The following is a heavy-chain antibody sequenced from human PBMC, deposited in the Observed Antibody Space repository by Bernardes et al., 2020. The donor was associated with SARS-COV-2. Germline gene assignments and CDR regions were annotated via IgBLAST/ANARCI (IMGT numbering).Heavy chain of an antibody. Sequence: SETLSLTCSVSGDSINSASYRWGWIRQAPGKGLEWIGSLSYGGNTYYNPSLKSRVTISVDTSKNQFSLKLSSVTAADTAVYYCARLNGSWYYRWFDPWGQGTLVTVSS. CDR2: LSYGGNT. CDR3: ARLNGSWYYRWFDP. J-gene: IGHJ5*02. D-gene: IGHD6-13*01. CDR1: GDSINSASYR. V-gene: IGHV4-39*01.